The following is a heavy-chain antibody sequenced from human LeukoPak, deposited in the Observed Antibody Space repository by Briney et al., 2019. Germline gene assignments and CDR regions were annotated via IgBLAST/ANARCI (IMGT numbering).Heavy chain of an antibody. CDR2: IYPGDSDT. D-gene: IGHD7-27*01. CDR3: ARSWVTGSVYYMDV. V-gene: IGHV5-51*01. Sequence: NHGESLKISCKGSGYSFTSYWIAWVRQMPGKGLEWMGIIYPGDSDTRYSPSFQGQVTIPADKSISTAYLQWSSLKASDTAMYYCARSWVTGSVYYMDVWGKGTTVTVSS. J-gene: IGHJ6*03. CDR1: GYSFTSYW.